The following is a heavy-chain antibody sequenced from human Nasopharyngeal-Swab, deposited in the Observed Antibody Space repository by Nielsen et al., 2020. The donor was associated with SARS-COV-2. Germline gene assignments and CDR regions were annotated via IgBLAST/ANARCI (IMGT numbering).Heavy chain of an antibody. CDR2: INDSGST. J-gene: IGHJ3*01. CDR3: ARWRAPLVRGVIFGREGTRFGFDV. D-gene: IGHD3-10*01. CDR1: GGSFSGCY. V-gene: IGHV4-34*01. Sequence: SETPSLTCAVFGGSFSGCYWSRIRPPPGKGPEWIGEINDSGSTNYNPSLKSRVTISVDTSKNQFSLKLSSVTAADTAVYYCARWRAPLVRGVIFGREGTRFGFDVWGQGTMVTVSS.